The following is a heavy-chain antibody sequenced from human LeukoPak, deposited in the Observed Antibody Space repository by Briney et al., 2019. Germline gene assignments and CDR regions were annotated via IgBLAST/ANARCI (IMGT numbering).Heavy chain of an antibody. CDR3: AKDRDYGDYPSAYYYYMDV. J-gene: IGHJ6*03. V-gene: IGHV3-30*02. CDR1: GFTFSTYG. CDR2: IRYDGTNK. D-gene: IGHD4-17*01. Sequence: GGSLRLSCAASGFTFSTYGIHWVRQAPGKGLEWLAFIRYDGTNKWYADSVKGRFTISRDNSKNMLYLQMNSLRAEDTAVYHCAKDRDYGDYPSAYYYYMDVWGKGTTVTVSS.